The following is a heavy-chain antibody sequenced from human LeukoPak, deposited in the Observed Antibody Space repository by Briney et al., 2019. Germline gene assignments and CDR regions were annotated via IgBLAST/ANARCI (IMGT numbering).Heavy chain of an antibody. CDR3: AGATTVTTRGFDY. CDR1: GYTFPSYF. D-gene: IGHD4-17*01. CDR2: INPSGGST. J-gene: IGHJ4*02. Sequence: ASVKVSCKASGYTFPSYFMHWVRPAPGQGLEWMGIINPSGGSTSYAQKFQGRVTMTRDTSTSTVYMELSSLRSEDTAVYYCAGATTVTTRGFDYWGQGTLVTVSS. V-gene: IGHV1-46*01.